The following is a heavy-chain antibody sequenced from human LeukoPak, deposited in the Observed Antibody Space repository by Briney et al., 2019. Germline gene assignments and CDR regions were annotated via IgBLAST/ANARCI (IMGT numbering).Heavy chain of an antibody. D-gene: IGHD3-9*01. Sequence: GASVKVSCKASGGTFSSYAISWVRQAPGQGLEWMGGIIPIFGTANYAQKFQGRVTITADESTSTAYMELSSLRSEDTAVYYCASRLTGYYGFDYWGQGTLVTVSS. CDR3: ASRLTGYYGFDY. J-gene: IGHJ4*02. V-gene: IGHV1-69*13. CDR1: GGTFSSYA. CDR2: IIPIFGTA.